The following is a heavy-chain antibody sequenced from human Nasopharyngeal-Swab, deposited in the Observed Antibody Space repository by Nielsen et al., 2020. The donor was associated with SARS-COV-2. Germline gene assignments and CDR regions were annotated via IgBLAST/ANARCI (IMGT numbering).Heavy chain of an antibody. D-gene: IGHD2/OR15-2a*01. J-gene: IGHJ5*02. V-gene: IGHV6-1*01. CDR2: TYYTSKRRA. CDR1: GDSVSSSSAA. Sequence: QTPSLTRDISGDSVSSSSAAWNWIRQSPSRGLEWLGRTYYTSKRRADYALSVKSRIIITADTSKNQVSLQLNSVTPDDSAVYYCVREEFVYAYFDPWGQGTLVTVSS. CDR3: VREEFVYAYFDP.